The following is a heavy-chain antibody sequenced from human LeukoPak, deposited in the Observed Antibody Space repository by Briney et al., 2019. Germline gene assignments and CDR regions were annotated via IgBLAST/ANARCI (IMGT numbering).Heavy chain of an antibody. CDR3: ARGNYGDGDYYYYMDV. V-gene: IGHV1-8*01. CDR2: MNSNSGNT. Sequence: ASVKVSCKGSGYTFTRYVINWVRQATGQGLEGMGLMNSNSGNTGYAHKFQGRVTLTRNTSISTAYMELSSLTSEDTAVYYCARGNYGDGDYYYYMDVWGKGTTVTISS. CDR1: GYTFTRYV. J-gene: IGHJ6*03. D-gene: IGHD4-17*01.